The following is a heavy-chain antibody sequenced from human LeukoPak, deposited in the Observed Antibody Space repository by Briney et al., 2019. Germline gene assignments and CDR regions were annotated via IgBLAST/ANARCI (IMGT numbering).Heavy chain of an antibody. D-gene: IGHD3-22*01. CDR3: ARGTHYYNSSGYWDDGGDAFDI. CDR2: INPNSGGT. CDR1: GYTFTGYY. Sequence: ASVKVSCKASGYTFTGYYMHWVRQAPGRGLEWMGWINPNSGGTNYAQKFQGRVTMTRDTSISTAYMELSRLRSDDTAVYYCARGTHYYNSSGYWDDGGDAFDIWGQGTMVTVSS. V-gene: IGHV1-2*02. J-gene: IGHJ3*02.